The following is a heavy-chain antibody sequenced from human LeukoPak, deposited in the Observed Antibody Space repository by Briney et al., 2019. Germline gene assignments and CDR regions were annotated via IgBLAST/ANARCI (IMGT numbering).Heavy chain of an antibody. V-gene: IGHV1-18*01. CDR3: ARGSPHFDTVWGSPLWDI. CDR1: GYTFTSYG. CDR2: ISAYNGNT. D-gene: IGHD3-16*01. Sequence: GASVKVSCKASGYTFTSYGISWVRQAPGQGLEWMGWISAYNGNTNYAQKLQGRVTMTTDTSTSTAYMELRSLRSDDTAVYYCARGSPHFDTVWGSPLWDIWGQGTMVTVSS. J-gene: IGHJ3*02.